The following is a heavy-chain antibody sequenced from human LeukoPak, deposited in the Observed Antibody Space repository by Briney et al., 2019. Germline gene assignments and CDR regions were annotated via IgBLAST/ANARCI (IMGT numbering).Heavy chain of an antibody. CDR3: ARVSVTGIAFSLDL. D-gene: IGHD1-1*01. CDR1: GFTFRTSS. Sequence: GGSLRLSCAASGFTFRTSSMTWVRQAPGKGLEFVSSISGSGTNIYYADALKGRFAPSRDNARNSVFLQISNLRAEDTALYYSARVSVTGIAFSLDLWGQGTLVTVSS. CDR2: ISGSGTNI. J-gene: IGHJ5*02. V-gene: IGHV3-21*06.